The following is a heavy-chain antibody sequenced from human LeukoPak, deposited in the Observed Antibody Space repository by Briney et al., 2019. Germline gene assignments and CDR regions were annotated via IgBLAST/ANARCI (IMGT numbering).Heavy chain of an antibody. J-gene: IGHJ3*02. CDR2: IRGSGIGT. CDR3: AKEDYDSIGGDVFDI. V-gene: IGHV3-23*01. CDR1: GFSFRSYA. D-gene: IGHD3-22*01. Sequence: GGSLRLSCEASGFSFRSYAMNWVRQAPGKGLEWVSVIRGSGIGTYYADSVKGRFTIARDNSKNTLYLQMNSLRAEDTAVYHCAKEDYDSIGGDVFDIWGQGTMVTVSS.